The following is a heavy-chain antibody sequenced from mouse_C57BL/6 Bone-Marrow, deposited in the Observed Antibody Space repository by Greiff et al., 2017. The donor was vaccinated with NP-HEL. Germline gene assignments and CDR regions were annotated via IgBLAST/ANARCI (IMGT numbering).Heavy chain of an antibody. CDR3: ARNMYYGTPYAMDY. J-gene: IGHJ4*01. V-gene: IGHV2-9-1*01. Sequence: VKLKESGPGLVAPSQSLSITCTVSGFSLTSYAISWVRQPPGKGLEWLGVIWTGGGTNYNSALKSRLSISKDNSKSQVFLKMNSLQTDDTARYYCARNMYYGTPYAMDYWGQGTSVTVSS. D-gene: IGHD1-1*01. CDR1: GFSLTSYA. CDR2: IWTGGGT.